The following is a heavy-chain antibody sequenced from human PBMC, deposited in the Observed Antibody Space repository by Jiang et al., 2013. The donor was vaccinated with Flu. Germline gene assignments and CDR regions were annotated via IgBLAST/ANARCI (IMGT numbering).Heavy chain of an antibody. J-gene: IGHJ6*04. V-gene: IGHV3-30*01. CDR3: ARESGDLWMFYGMDV. CDR2: LAPNGINT. Sequence: VQLLESGGGVVQPGRSLRLSCAASGFTFSSYTMHWVRQAPGKGLEWVAVLAPNGINTYSADFVKGRFTISRDDSKDTLYLQMDNLRPEDTALYYCARESGDLWMFYGMDVWGKGTTVTVSS. CDR1: GFTFSSYT. D-gene: IGHD3-3*01.